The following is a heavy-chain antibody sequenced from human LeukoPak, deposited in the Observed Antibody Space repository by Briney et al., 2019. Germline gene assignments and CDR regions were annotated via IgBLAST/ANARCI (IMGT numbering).Heavy chain of an antibody. V-gene: IGHV3-15*01. CDR3: TTDVPFSYGDGAFDT. J-gene: IGHJ3*02. CDR1: GFTFSQAW. D-gene: IGHD4-17*01. Sequence: GGSLRLSCAASGFTFSQAWMTWVRQAPGKGLEWIGRVKSKTDGETTDYAAPVKGRFTISRDDSKNTLYLQMNSLKTEDTAVYYCTTDVPFSYGDGAFDTWGQGTMVTVSS. CDR2: VKSKTDGETT.